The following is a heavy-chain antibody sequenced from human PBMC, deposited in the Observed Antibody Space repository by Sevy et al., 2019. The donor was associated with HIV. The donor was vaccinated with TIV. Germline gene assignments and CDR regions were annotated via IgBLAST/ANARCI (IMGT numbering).Heavy chain of an antibody. Sequence: GGSLRLSCTASGFTFGDYDMSWVRQAPGKGLEWVGFIRCIAYGGTTEYAASVKGRFTISRDDSKSIAYLQMNSLKTEDTAVYYCTGSSSGYSANFDYWGQGSLVTVSS. CDR1: GFTFGDYD. J-gene: IGHJ4*02. V-gene: IGHV3-49*04. D-gene: IGHD3-22*01. CDR2: IRCIAYGGTT. CDR3: TGSSSGYSANFDY.